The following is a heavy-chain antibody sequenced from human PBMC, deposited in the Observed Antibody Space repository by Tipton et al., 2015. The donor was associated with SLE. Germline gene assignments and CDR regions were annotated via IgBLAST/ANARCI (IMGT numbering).Heavy chain of an antibody. Sequence: VQLVQSGGGLIQPGGSLRLSCAASGFTVSSNYMSWVRQAPGKGLEWVSVIYSGGSTYYADSVKGRFTISRDNAKNSLYLQMNSLRAEDTAVYYCARTPPLGVPAAHHFDYWGQGTLVTVSS. CDR1: GFTVSSNY. J-gene: IGHJ4*02. V-gene: IGHV3-53*01. CDR3: ARTPPLGVPAAHHFDY. D-gene: IGHD2-2*01. CDR2: IYSGGST.